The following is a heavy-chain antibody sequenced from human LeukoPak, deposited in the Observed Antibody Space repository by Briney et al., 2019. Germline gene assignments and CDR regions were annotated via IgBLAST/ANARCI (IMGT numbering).Heavy chain of an antibody. CDR2: IDHSGST. V-gene: IGHV4-34*01. D-gene: IGHD5-18*01. Sequence: SEPLSLICDVYGGSFSGYYWSWIRQPPGNGLEWIGEIDHSGSTNYNSSLKSRVTISVDTSKNQFSLKLSSVTAADTAVYYCARGRGGYSYGQVDYWGQGTLVTVSS. CDR3: ARGRGGYSYGQVDY. J-gene: IGHJ4*02. CDR1: GGSFSGYY.